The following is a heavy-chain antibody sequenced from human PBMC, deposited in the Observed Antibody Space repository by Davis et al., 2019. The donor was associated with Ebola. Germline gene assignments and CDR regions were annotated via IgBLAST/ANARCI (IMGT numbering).Heavy chain of an antibody. V-gene: IGHV3-11*06. J-gene: IGHJ3*02. CDR1: GFTFTDYY. Sequence: GGSLRLSCEASGFTFTDYYMTWIRQAPGKGLEWVSYMSGDHLYTNYADSVRDRFTSSRDDAKNSLYLKMNSLRVEDTALYYCARVSRYISTGWYRFDAFDIWGQGTLVTVSS. D-gene: IGHD6-19*01. CDR3: ARVSRYISTGWYRFDAFDI. CDR2: MSGDHLYT.